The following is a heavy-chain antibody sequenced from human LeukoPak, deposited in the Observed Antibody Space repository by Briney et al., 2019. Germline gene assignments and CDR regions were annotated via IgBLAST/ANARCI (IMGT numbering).Heavy chain of an antibody. CDR1: GGSISSSSYY. CDR2: MYYSGST. J-gene: IGHJ4*02. Sequence: SETLSLTCTVSGGSISSSSYYWGWIRQPRGKGLEWIGSMYYSGSTYYNRSGESRFTISVDTSKNQFSLKLSSVTAADTAVYYCARYFDYWGQGTLVTVSS. V-gene: IGHV4-39*01. CDR3: ARYFDY.